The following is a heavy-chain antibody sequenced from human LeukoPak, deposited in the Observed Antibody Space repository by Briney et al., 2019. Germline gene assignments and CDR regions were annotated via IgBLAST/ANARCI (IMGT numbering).Heavy chain of an antibody. CDR2: MYYDGTS. CDR1: GGSISTYY. V-gene: IGHV4-59*01. Sequence: SETLSLTCTVSGGSISTYYWNWIRQPPGKGLECLGYMYYDGTSNYNPSLKSRVTISIDSSNNQFSLRLSSVTAADTAVYYCARGRDNYGSGDSWGQGILVTVSS. J-gene: IGHJ4*02. CDR3: ARGRDNYGSGDS. D-gene: IGHD3-10*01.